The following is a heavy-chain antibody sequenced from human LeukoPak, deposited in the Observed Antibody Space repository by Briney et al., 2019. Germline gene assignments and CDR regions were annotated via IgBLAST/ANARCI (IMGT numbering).Heavy chain of an antibody. J-gene: IGHJ3*02. V-gene: IGHV3-20*04. Sequence: GGSLRLSCAASGFNFNDDGMSWVRQAPGKGLEWVAGINWNGDTTAFADSVEGRFTIARDNARNSLYLQMNSLRDEDTALYYCARSVDSSGFYDAFDMWGQGTMVTVSS. CDR1: GFNFNDDG. CDR3: ARSVDSSGFYDAFDM. D-gene: IGHD3-22*01. CDR2: INWNGDTT.